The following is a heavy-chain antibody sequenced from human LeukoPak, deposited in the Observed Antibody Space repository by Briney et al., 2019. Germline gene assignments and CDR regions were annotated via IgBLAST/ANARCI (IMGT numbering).Heavy chain of an antibody. CDR3: TRSEYCSGGRCYSDYFDS. Sequence: GGSLRLSCAASGFTFSNHYMDWVRQAPGKGLEWVGRSRNKGNDNTTEYAASVKGRFIISRDDTKTSIYLQMNSLKTDDTAVYYCTRSEYCSGGRCYSDYFDSWGQGTLVTVSS. CDR2: SRNKGNDNTT. CDR1: GFTFSNHY. D-gene: IGHD2-15*01. V-gene: IGHV3-72*01. J-gene: IGHJ4*02.